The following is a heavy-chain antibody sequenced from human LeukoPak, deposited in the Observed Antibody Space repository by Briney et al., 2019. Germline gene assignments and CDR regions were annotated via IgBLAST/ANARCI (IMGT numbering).Heavy chain of an antibody. D-gene: IGHD3-10*01. CDR1: GFTFDDYG. V-gene: IGHV3-20*04. CDR3: ARVGVVRGVPEDY. CDR2: INWNGGST. Sequence: GGSLRLSCAASGFTFDDYGMSWVRQAPGKGLEGVSGINWNGGSTSYADSVKGRFTISRDNAKNSAKSSLYLQMNSLGAEDTAVYYCARVGVVRGVPEDYWGQGTLVTVSS. J-gene: IGHJ4*02.